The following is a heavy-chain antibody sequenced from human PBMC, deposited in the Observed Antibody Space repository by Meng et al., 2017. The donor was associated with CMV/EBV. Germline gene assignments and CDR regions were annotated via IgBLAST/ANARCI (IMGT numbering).Heavy chain of an antibody. Sequence: SDTLSLTCTVSGGSISSYYWSWIRQPPGKGLEWIGYIYYSGSTNYNPSLKSRVTISVDTPENQFSLKLSSVTAADTAVYYCARDVVGDYRNDYYYHYGMDVWGQGTAVTVSS. V-gene: IGHV4-59*01. CDR1: GGSISSYY. D-gene: IGHD4-17*01. CDR2: IYYSGST. CDR3: ARDVVGDYRNDYYYHYGMDV. J-gene: IGHJ6*02.